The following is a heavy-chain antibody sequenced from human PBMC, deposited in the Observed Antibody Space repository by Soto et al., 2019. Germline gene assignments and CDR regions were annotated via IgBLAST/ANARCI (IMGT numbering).Heavy chain of an antibody. J-gene: IGHJ4*02. V-gene: IGHV3-15*01. Sequence: FNCVDVCVRRILKNTGKGLEWVGRIKSKTDGGTIDYAAPVKGRFIVARDESGTTLYLQMNSLKTEDTAVYYCTTESGNRRSPLDSDYLLQGTPDPVTP. CDR3: TTESGNRRSPLDSDY. CDR2: IKSKTDGGTI. D-gene: IGHD6-25*01. CDR1: FNCVDVC.